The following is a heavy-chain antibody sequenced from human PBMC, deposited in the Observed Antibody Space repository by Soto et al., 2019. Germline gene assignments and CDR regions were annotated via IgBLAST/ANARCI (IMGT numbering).Heavy chain of an antibody. D-gene: IGHD6-6*01. CDR2: IIPIFGTA. Sequence: ASVKVSCKASGYTFTGYYMHWVRQAPGQGLEWMGGIIPIFGTANYAQKFQGRVTITADESTRTAYMELSSLGSEDTAVYYCAIYSSSPRSYDYWGQGTLVTVSS. CDR1: GYTFTGYY. V-gene: IGHV1-69*13. CDR3: AIYSSSPRSYDY. J-gene: IGHJ4*02.